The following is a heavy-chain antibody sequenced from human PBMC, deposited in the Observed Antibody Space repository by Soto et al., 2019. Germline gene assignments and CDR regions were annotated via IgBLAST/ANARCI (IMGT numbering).Heavy chain of an antibody. V-gene: IGHV3-23*01. D-gene: IGHD3-22*01. CDR2: ISGSGGST. J-gene: IGHJ4*02. CDR3: AKDSGPSYYDSSGYYY. CDR1: GFTFSSYA. Sequence: EVQLLESGGGLVQPGGSLRLSCAASGFTFSSYAMSWVRQAPGKGLEWVSAISGSGGSTYYADSVKGRFTISRDNSKNTLYLQMNSLRAEDTAVYYCAKDSGPSYYDSSGYYYWGQGTLVTVSS.